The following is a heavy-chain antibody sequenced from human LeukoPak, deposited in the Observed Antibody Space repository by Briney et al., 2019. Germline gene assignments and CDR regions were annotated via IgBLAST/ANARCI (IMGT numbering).Heavy chain of an antibody. D-gene: IGHD3-22*01. V-gene: IGHV3-74*01. CDR3: ARGHHYYDSSAYYY. CDR2: INSDGSTT. J-gene: IGHJ4*02. CDR1: GFTFISYW. Sequence: GGSLRLSCAASGFTFISYWMHWVGQAPGKGLVWFSRINSDGSTTSYAASVKGRFTISRDTAKNTLYLQMNSLRAEDTAVYYCARGHHYYDSSAYYYWGQGTLVTVSS.